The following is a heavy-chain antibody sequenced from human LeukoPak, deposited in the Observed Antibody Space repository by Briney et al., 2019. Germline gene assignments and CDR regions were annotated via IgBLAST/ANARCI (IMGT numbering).Heavy chain of an antibody. J-gene: IGHJ4*02. D-gene: IGHD3-10*01. CDR2: IKTKTDGGTT. CDR3: TTICGETLAALDY. Sequence: GGSLRLSCAASGFTFTNAWMSWVRQAPGKGLEWVGRIKTKTDGGTTDYAAPVKGRFTISRDDSKNTLYLQMNSLKTEDTAVYYCTTICGETLAALDYWGQGTLVTVSS. V-gene: IGHV3-15*01. CDR1: GFTFTNAW.